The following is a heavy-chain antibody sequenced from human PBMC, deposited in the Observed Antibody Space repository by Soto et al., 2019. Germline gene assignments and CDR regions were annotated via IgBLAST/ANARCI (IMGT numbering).Heavy chain of an antibody. D-gene: IGHD5-12*01. CDR2: IRTKAYGEAT. V-gene: IGHV3-49*03. CDR1: GFNFGDSA. Sequence: DVHLVESGGGLVQPGRSVRLSCTTSGFNFGDSAMSWFRQAPGKGLEWLGYIRTKAYGEATEYAASVKGGITISRDDSKSITYLQMNSLKREDTAVYYCARVGQSGFHFTLLFDHWGQGTLVTVSS. J-gene: IGHJ4*02. CDR3: ARVGQSGFHFTLLFDH.